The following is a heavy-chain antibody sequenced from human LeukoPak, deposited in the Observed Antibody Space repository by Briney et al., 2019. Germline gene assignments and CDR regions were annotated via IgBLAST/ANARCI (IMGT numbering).Heavy chain of an antibody. V-gene: IGHV3-21*06. CDR2: INSINSYI. CDR1: AFTFSIYR. J-gene: IGHJ4*01. Sequence: GGSLRLSSEPSAFTFSIYRMNWVRHAPCKSLKRDSSINSINSYIYYADSVKSRFTISRDYANNLLYLQMNSLRIEDTAVYYCARDHGIPGSGSYRFDYWGHGTLVTVSS. CDR3: ARDHGIPGSGSYRFDY. D-gene: IGHD3-10*01.